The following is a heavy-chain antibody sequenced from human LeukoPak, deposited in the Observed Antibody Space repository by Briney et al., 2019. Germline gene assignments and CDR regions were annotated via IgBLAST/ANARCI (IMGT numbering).Heavy chain of an antibody. CDR2: IYHSGST. CDR3: ARASLYYDFWSGQKRGYYFDY. J-gene: IGHJ4*02. Sequence: SETLSLTCTVSGGSINSYYWNWIRQPPGKGLEWIGYIYHSGSTNYNPSLKSRVTISLDTSKNQFSLKLTSVTAADTAIYYCARASLYYDFWSGQKRGYYFDYWGQGTLVTVSS. D-gene: IGHD3-3*01. CDR1: GGSINSYY. V-gene: IGHV4-59*01.